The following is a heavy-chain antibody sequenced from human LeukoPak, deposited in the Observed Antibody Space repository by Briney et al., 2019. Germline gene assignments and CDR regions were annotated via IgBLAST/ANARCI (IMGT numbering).Heavy chain of an antibody. Sequence: GASVKVSCKASGYTFTSYGISWVRQAPGQGLEWMGWISAYNGNTKYAKKLQGRVTMTTDTSTSTAYMELRSLRSDDTAVYYCARDRYQLLWYYYGSGSHFDYWGQGTLVTVSS. CDR1: GYTFTSYG. CDR2: ISAYNGNT. J-gene: IGHJ4*02. CDR3: ARDRYQLLWYYYGSGSHFDY. V-gene: IGHV1-18*01. D-gene: IGHD3-10*01.